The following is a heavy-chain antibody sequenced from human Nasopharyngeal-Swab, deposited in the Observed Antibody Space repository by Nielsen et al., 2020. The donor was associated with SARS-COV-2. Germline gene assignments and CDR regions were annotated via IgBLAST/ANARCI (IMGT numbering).Heavy chain of an antibody. CDR1: GFTFRSYA. CDR2: ITSSGEKT. CDR3: AKDRRVEPTRWYFDY. J-gene: IGHJ4*02. D-gene: IGHD1-1*01. Sequence: GGSLRLSCVVSGFTFRSYAMSWVRQAPGKGLEWVSSITSSGEKTDYADSVKGRFTISRDNSKSTLYLQMSSLGAEDTAVYYCAKDRRVEPTRWYFDYWGQGTLVTVSS. V-gene: IGHV3-23*01.